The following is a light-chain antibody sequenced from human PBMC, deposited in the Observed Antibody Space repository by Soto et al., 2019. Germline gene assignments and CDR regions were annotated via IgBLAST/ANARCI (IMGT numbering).Light chain of an antibody. Sequence: LTQPPSASGSRGQSVTISCTGTSSDVGGYNYVSWYQQHPGKAPKLMIYEVSKRPSGVPDRFSGSKSGNTASLTVSGLQAEDEADYYCSSYAGSNTYVFGTGTQVAVL. J-gene: IGLJ1*01. V-gene: IGLV2-8*01. CDR3: SSYAGSNTYV. CDR2: EVS. CDR1: SSDVGGYNY.